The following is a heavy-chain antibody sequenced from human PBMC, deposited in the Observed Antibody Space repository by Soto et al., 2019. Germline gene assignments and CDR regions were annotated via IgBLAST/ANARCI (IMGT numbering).Heavy chain of an antibody. CDR2: ISPYSGNT. Sequence: ASVKVSCKASGYTFTDYGISWVRQAPGPGLEWMGWISPYSGNTKYAQKLQDRVTMTTDTSTSTAYMELRSLRSDDTAIYYCVRELAAPDYWGQGTLVTVSS. CDR3: VRELAAPDY. V-gene: IGHV1-18*01. J-gene: IGHJ4*02. D-gene: IGHD3-3*02. CDR1: GYTFTDYG.